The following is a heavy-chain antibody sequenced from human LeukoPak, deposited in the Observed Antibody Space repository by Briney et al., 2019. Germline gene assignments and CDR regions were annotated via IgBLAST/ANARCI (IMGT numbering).Heavy chain of an antibody. Sequence: ASVKVSCKASGYTFTGYYMHWVRQAPGQGLEWMGRINPNSGGTNYAQKFQGRVTMTRDTSISTAYMELSRLRSDDTAVYYCARESPVVVTTSWDYWGQGTLVTVSS. CDR1: GYTFTGYY. CDR3: ARESPVVVTTSWDY. J-gene: IGHJ4*02. D-gene: IGHD2-21*02. V-gene: IGHV1-2*06. CDR2: INPNSGGT.